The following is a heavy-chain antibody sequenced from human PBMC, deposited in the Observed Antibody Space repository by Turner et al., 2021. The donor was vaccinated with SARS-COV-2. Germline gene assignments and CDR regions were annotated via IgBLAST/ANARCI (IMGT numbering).Heavy chain of an antibody. V-gene: IGHV3-30-3*01. Sequence: QVQLVESGGGVVQPGRSLRLSCAASAFTFSSYAMHWVRQAPGKGLEWLAVISSDGSNKYYADSVKGRFTISRDNSKNTLYLQMNSLRAEDTAVYYCARARGYSSSWYGVDVPFDPWGQGTLVTVSS. J-gene: IGHJ5*02. D-gene: IGHD6-13*01. CDR3: ARARGYSSSWYGVDVPFDP. CDR1: AFTFSSYA. CDR2: ISSDGSNK.